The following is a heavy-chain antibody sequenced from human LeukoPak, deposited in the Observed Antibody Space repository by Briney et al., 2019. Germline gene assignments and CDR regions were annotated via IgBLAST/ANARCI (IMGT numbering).Heavy chain of an antibody. V-gene: IGHV3-21*01. D-gene: IGHD4-17*01. CDR1: GFTFSSYR. Sequence: GGSLRLSCAASGFTFSSYRMNWVRQAPGKGLEWVSSISSSSSYIYYADSVRGRFTISRDNAKNSLYLQMNSLRAEDTAVYYCARDSTVTSLDYWGLGTLVTVSS. CDR3: ARDSTVTSLDY. CDR2: ISSSSSYI. J-gene: IGHJ4*02.